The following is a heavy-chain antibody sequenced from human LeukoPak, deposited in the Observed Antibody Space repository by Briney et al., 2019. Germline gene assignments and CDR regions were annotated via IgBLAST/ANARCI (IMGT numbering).Heavy chain of an antibody. CDR1: GFTFSSYE. V-gene: IGHV3-48*03. Sequence: GGCLRLSCAASGFTFSSYEMNWVRQAPGKGLEWVSYISSSGSTIYYADSVKGRFTISRDNAKNSLYLQMNSLRAEDTAVYYCAREGSSGSYRRYYFDYWGQGTLVTVSS. CDR3: AREGSSGSYRRYYFDY. J-gene: IGHJ4*02. CDR2: ISSSGSTI. D-gene: IGHD1-26*01.